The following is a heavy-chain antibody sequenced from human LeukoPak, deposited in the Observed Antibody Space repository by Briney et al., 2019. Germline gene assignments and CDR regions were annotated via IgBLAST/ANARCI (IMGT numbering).Heavy chain of an antibody. J-gene: IGHJ3*02. Sequence: GGSLRLSCAASGFSFSSYSMKWVRQAPGKGLEGVSYVSRSSSTIYYADSVKGRFTISRANAKNPLYLQMNSLTAEDTAVYYCAREPTWASRDGDNLDNHDAFHISGQGTMVTVSS. V-gene: IGHV3-48*01. CDR1: GFSFSSYS. D-gene: IGHD5-24*01. CDR3: AREPTWASRDGDNLDNHDAFHI. CDR2: VSRSSSTI.